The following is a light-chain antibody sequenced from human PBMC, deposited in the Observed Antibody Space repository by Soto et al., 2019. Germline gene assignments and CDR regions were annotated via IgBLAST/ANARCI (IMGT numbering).Light chain of an antibody. V-gene: IGLV4-60*02. J-gene: IGLJ3*02. CDR2: LESGGSY. CDR1: SGHSSYI. CDR3: ETWDTNPWV. Sequence: QPVLTQSSSASASLGSSVKLTCTLSSGHSSYIIAWHQQQPGKAPRYLMKLESGGSYNKGSGVPDRFSGSSSGADRYLTIPNLQFEDEADYYCETWDTNPWVFGGGTKLTVL.